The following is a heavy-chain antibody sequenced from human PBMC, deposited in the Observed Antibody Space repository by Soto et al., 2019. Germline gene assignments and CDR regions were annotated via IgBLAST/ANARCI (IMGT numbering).Heavy chain of an antibody. D-gene: IGHD1-20*01. CDR2: VFYSESP. J-gene: IGHJ4*02. V-gene: IGHV4-59*01. CDR1: PGSIRNYY. Sequence: QVQLQASGPGLVKPSETLSLTCTVPPGSIRNYYWGWIRQFPGKGLEWIGYVFYSESPHYNPSLKSRVTISVDTSKRRVSLSLTSVTAADTAMYYCATRGGKAYNWNFDQWGQGTLVTVSA. CDR3: ATRGGKAYNWNFDQ.